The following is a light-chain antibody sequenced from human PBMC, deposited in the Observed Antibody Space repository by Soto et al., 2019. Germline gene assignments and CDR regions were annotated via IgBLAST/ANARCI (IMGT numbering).Light chain of an antibody. V-gene: IGKV3-11*01. J-gene: IGKJ5*01. Sequence: EIVLTQSPATLSLSPGERATLSCRASQSVSSYLAWYQQKPGQAPRLLIYDASSRATGIPARFSGSGSGTDFTLTISSLEPKDFAVYYCQQRSNWPPSITFGQGTRLEI. CDR3: QQRSNWPPSIT. CDR1: QSVSSY. CDR2: DAS.